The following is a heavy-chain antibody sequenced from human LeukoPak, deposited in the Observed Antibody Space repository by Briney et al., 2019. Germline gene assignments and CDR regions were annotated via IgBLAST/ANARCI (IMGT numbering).Heavy chain of an antibody. V-gene: IGHV4-39*07. J-gene: IGHJ3*02. CDR2: IYYSGST. CDR3: ARDEYDNSGYWYGDAFDI. D-gene: IGHD3-22*01. CDR1: GGSFSSGSYY. Sequence: PSETLSLTCTVSGGSFSSGSYYWGWIRQPPGGGLVWIGTIYYSGSTYYNPSLKSRVPVSVDKSKNQFSLKLSAVTAADTAVYYCARDEYDNSGYWYGDAFDIWGQGTMVTVSS.